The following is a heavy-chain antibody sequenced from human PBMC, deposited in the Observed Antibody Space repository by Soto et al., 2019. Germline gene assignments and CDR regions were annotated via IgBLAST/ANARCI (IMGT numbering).Heavy chain of an antibody. Sequence: GESLKISCKGSGYSFTSYWISWVRQMPGKGLEWMGRIGPSDSYTNYSPSFQGHVTISADKSISTAYLQWSSLKASDTAMYYCARRPVSSGSYYYYYGMDVWGQGTTVTVSS. D-gene: IGHD3-10*01. CDR3: ARRPVSSGSYYYYYGMDV. CDR1: GYSFTSYW. J-gene: IGHJ6*02. CDR2: IGPSDSYT. V-gene: IGHV5-10-1*01.